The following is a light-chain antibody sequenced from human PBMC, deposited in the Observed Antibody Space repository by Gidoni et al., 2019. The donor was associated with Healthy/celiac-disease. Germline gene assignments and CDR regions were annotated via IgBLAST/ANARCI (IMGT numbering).Light chain of an antibody. CDR2: GAS. J-gene: IGKJ1*01. CDR3: QQYGSSQWT. CDR1: QSVSSIY. Sequence: ELFFPQSPGTLSLSPGERATLSCRAIQSVSSIYLSWYQQKPGQAPRLLIYGASSRANGIPDRVSGSGSGKDFTITIRRLEPEDFAVYYCQQYGSSQWTFXXXTKVEIK. V-gene: IGKV3-20*01.